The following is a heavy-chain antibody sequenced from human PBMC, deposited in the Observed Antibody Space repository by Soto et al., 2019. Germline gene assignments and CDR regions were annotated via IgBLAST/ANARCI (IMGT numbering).Heavy chain of an antibody. D-gene: IGHD4-17*01. Sequence: PSETLSLTCTVSGGSISSSSYYWGWIRQPPGKGLEWIGSFYYSGSTYSNSSLKRRVTISVDTSKNQFSLKLSSVTAADTAVYYCASQPTVTTHYYYGMDVWGQETTVTVSS. CDR2: FYYSGST. J-gene: IGHJ6*02. CDR1: GGSISSSSYY. V-gene: IGHV4-39*01. CDR3: ASQPTVTTHYYYGMDV.